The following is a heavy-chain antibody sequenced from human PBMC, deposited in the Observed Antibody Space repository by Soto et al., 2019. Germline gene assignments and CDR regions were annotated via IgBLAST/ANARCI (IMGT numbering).Heavy chain of an antibody. V-gene: IGHV1-69*02. CDR2: IIPLFGVA. CDR3: APSGEYNFDY. J-gene: IGHJ4*02. D-gene: IGHD3-16*01. CDR1: GGTFSRYT. Sequence: QVQLVQSGAEVQKPGSSVQVSCKAAGGTFSRYTISWVRQAPGQGLEWMGRIIPLFGVANYAQKLQGRVTITADKSTSTAYMELNSLRSEDTAVYDCAPSGEYNFDYWGQGTLVTVSS.